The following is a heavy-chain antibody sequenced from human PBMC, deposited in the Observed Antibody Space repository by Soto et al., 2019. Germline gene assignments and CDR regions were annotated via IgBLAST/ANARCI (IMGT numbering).Heavy chain of an antibody. CDR2: IYHSGST. CDR1: CYSISSGYY. J-gene: IGHJ3*02. V-gene: IGHV4-38-2*01. D-gene: IGHD3-22*01. Sequence: SETLSLTCAVSCYSISSGYYWGWIRQPPGKGLEWIGSIYHSGSTYYNPSLKSRVTISVDTSKNQFSLKLSSVTAADTAVYYCARRRYYYDRSRYSNPKLDAFDIWGQGTM. CDR3: ARRRYYYDRSRYSNPKLDAFDI.